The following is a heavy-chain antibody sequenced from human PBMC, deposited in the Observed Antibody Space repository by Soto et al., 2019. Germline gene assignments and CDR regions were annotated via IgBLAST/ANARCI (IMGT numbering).Heavy chain of an antibody. Sequence: EVQLVESGGGLVKPGGSLRLSCAASGVTFSSFSFNWVRQAPGKGLQWVSFILSSGGSIYYADSVKGRFTISRDNAKNSLYLQMNRLKDEGTAVYYCVRDSREQRVRRGFNYYYMDVWGKGTTVTVSS. D-gene: IGHD6-6*01. V-gene: IGHV3-21*01. J-gene: IGHJ6*03. CDR2: ILSSGGSI. CDR1: GVTFSSFS. CDR3: VRDSREQRVRRGFNYYYMDV.